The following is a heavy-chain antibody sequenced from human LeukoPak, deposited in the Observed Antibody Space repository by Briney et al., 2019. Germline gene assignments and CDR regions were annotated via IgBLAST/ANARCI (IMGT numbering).Heavy chain of an antibody. CDR3: AGGRLNYNSGGYYENPHLDY. D-gene: IGHD3-22*01. V-gene: IGHV1-46*01. CDR2: ISPSGGST. CDR1: GYTFTSNY. J-gene: IGHJ4*02. Sequence: WASVKVSCKAFGYTFTSNYMHWVRQAPGQGPEWMGVISPSGGSTTYAQKFQGRVTLTRDMSTSTDYLELSSLRSEDTAVYYCAGGRLNYNSGGYYENPHLDYWGQGTLVTVSS.